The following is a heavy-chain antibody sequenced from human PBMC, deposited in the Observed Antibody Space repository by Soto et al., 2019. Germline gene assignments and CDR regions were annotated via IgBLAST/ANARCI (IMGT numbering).Heavy chain of an antibody. D-gene: IGHD6-13*01. CDR2: ISYDGSNK. CDR3: AKGEGSSPHFDY. V-gene: IGHV3-30*18. CDR1: GFTFSSYG. J-gene: IGHJ4*02. Sequence: QVQLVESGGGVVQPGRSLRLSCAASGFTFSSYGMHWVRQAPGKGLEWVAVISYDGSNKYYADSVKGRFTISRDNSKNTLYLQMNSLRAEDTAVYYCAKGEGSSPHFDYWGQGTLVTVSS.